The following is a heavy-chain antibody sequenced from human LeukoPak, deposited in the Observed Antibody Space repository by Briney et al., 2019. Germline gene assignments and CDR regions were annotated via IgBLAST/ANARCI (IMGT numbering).Heavy chain of an antibody. CDR1: GFTFDDYA. Sequence: GGSLRLSCAASGFTFDDYAMHWVRQAPGKGLEWVSSISWNSDSRGYADSVKGRFTISRDNAKNSLYLQMNSLRAEDTAVYYCAELGITMIGGVWGKGTTVTISS. CDR2: ISWNSDSR. D-gene: IGHD3-10*02. V-gene: IGHV3-9*01. CDR3: AELGITMIGGV. J-gene: IGHJ6*04.